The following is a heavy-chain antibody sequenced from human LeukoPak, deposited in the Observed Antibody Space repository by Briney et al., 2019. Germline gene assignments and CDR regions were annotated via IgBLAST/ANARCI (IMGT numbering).Heavy chain of an antibody. CDR1: GFTFSSYA. CDR3: ANLIVVVPASFDY. J-gene: IGHJ4*02. Sequence: HPGGSLRLSCAASGFTFSSYAMSWVRQAPGKGLEWVSAISGSGGSTYYADSVKGRFTISRDNSKNTLYLQMNSLRAEDTAVYYCANLIVVVPASFDYWGQGTLVTVSS. V-gene: IGHV3-23*01. D-gene: IGHD2-2*01. CDR2: ISGSGGST.